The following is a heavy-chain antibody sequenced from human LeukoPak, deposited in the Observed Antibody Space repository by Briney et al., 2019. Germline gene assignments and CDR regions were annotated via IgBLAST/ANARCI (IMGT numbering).Heavy chain of an antibody. CDR1: GFTFGDYA. CDR2: IRSKVYGGTT. J-gene: IGHJ3*02. D-gene: IGHD3-22*01. V-gene: IGHV3-49*03. Sequence: GGSLRLSCTASGFTFGDYAMSWFRQAPGKGLEWVGFIRSKVYGGTTEYAASVKGRFTISRDDSKSIAYLQMNSLKTEDTAVYYCTRAFSYYYDSSDAFDIWGQGTMVTVSS. CDR3: TRAFSYYYDSSDAFDI.